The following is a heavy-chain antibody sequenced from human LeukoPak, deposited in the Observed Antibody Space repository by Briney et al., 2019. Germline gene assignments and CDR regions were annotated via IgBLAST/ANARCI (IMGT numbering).Heavy chain of an antibody. Sequence: GGSLRLSCAASGFTLITYSMNWVRQAPGKGLEWVSAISGSGGSTYYADSVKGRFTISRDNSKNTLYLQMNSLRAEDTAVYYCAKIGGFEGATIQYYFDYWGQGTLVTVSS. J-gene: IGHJ4*02. CDR2: ISGSGGST. V-gene: IGHV3-23*01. CDR1: GFTLITYS. CDR3: AKIGGFEGATIQYYFDY. D-gene: IGHD5-12*01.